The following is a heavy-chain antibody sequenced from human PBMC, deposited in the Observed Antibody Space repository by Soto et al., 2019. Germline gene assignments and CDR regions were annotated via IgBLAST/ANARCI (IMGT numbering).Heavy chain of an antibody. V-gene: IGHV1-69*01. CDR1: GGTFSSYA. D-gene: IGHD2-2*01. Sequence: QVQLVQSGAEVKKPGSSVKVSCKASGGTFSSYAISWVRQAPGQGLEWMGGVIPIFGTANYAQKLQGRVTITAYEYTSTAYMELSSLRSEDTAVYYCGNGAVVVPAEDYYYYYYGMDVWGQGTTVTVSS. J-gene: IGHJ6*02. CDR2: VIPIFGTA. CDR3: GNGAVVVPAEDYYYYYYGMDV.